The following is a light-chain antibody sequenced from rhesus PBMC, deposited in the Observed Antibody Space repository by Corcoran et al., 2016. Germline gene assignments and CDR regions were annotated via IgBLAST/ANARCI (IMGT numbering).Light chain of an antibody. V-gene: IGKV1-22*01. CDR1: QGISSW. J-gene: IGKJ2*01. CDR3: QQYSSRPYS. CDR2: KAS. Sequence: DIQMTQSPSSLSASVGDTVTITCRASQGISSWLAWYQQKPGKAPKFLSYKASSLQSGVPSRFSGSGSGTYFTLTISSLQFEDFATYYCQQYSSRPYSFGQGTKVEIK.